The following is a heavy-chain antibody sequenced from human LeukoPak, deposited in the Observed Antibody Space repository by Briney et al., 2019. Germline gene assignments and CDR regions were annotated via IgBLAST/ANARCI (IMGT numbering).Heavy chain of an antibody. CDR2: ISSSGSTI. Sequence: PGGSLRLSCAAPGFTFSSYEMNWVRQAPGKGLEWVSYISSSGSTIYYADSVKGRFTISRDNAKNSLYLQMNSLRAEDTAVYYCAAGSGYSGYDRGRPITEFDYWGQGTLVTVSS. CDR1: GFTFSSYE. D-gene: IGHD5-12*01. J-gene: IGHJ4*02. CDR3: AAGSGYSGYDRGRPITEFDY. V-gene: IGHV3-48*03.